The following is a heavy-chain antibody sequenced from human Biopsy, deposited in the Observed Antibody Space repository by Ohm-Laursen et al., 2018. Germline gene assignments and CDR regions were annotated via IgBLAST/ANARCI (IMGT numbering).Heavy chain of an antibody. CDR1: GFTFSDYA. V-gene: IGHV3-30*18. CDR3: TKERRGWYSER. Sequence: FLRLSCAASGFTFSDYAMHWVRQAPGKGLEWVAIITHDGSKTYYADSVEGRFTISRDQFKSTVYLQLNSLRTEDTAIYYCTKERRGWYSERWGQGTLVTVSS. D-gene: IGHD6-19*01. J-gene: IGHJ4*02. CDR2: ITHDGSKT.